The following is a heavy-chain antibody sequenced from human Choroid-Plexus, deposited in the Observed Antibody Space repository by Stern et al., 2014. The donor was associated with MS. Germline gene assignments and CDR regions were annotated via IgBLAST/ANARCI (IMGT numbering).Heavy chain of an antibody. D-gene: IGHD2/OR15-2a*01. J-gene: IGHJ5*02. Sequence: VHLVESGGGVVQPGRPLRLSCVASGFTFGSCAMHWVRQAPGKGLEWGGGVSYDGNNKYYADSVKGRFTISRDKSQNPLYMQMSSLRPEDPAVYYCAKDRQYLTYFFDHLGQGSLVPVSS. CDR3: AKDRQYLTYFFDH. V-gene: IGHV3-30*18. CDR1: GFTFGSCA. CDR2: VSYDGNNK.